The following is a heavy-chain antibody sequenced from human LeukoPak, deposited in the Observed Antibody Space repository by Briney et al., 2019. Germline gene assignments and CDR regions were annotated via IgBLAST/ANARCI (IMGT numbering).Heavy chain of an antibody. CDR2: IGSGSGGST. D-gene: IGHD3-10*01. CDR3: AKKYESGRGVPYAMDV. V-gene: IGHV3-23*01. Sequence: GGTLRLSCAVSGFTFTSYAMRWGRHAPGKGQEWVSAIGSGSGGSTIYAASVRGRVAISSDNSKNTRYLQMTSLRGEDTAVDYCAKKYESGRGVPYAMDVWGQGTTVTVCS. J-gene: IGHJ6*02. CDR1: GFTFTSYA.